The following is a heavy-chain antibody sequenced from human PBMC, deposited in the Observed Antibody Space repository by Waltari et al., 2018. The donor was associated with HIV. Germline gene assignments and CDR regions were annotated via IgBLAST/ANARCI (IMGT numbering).Heavy chain of an antibody. CDR2: INHSGST. CDR3: ARRLYMVRGVIMGYYFDY. D-gene: IGHD3-10*01. J-gene: IGHJ4*02. V-gene: IGHV4-34*01. CDR1: GGSFSGYY. Sequence: QVQLQQWGAGLLKPSETLSLTCAFYGGSFSGYYWSWIRQPPGKGRDWIGEINHSGSTNYNPSLKSRVTISVDTSKNQFSLKLSSVTAADTAVYYCARRLYMVRGVIMGYYFDYWGQGTLVTVSS.